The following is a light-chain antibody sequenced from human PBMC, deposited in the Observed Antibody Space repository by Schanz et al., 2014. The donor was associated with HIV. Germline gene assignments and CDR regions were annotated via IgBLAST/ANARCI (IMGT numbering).Light chain of an antibody. CDR1: QSISSY. CDR2: AAS. J-gene: IGKJ2*01. Sequence: DMQMTQSPSSLSASVGDRVTITCRASQSISSYLNWYQQKPGKAPNLLIYAASSLQGGVPSRFSGSGSGTDFTLTINSLQPEDFATYFCQQSYITPYTFGQGTKLEIQ. V-gene: IGKV1-39*01. CDR3: QQSYITPYT.